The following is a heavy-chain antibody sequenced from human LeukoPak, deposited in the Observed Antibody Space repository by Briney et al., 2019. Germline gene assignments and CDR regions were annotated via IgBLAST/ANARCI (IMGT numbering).Heavy chain of an antibody. V-gene: IGHV4-61*05. Sequence: SETLSLTCTVSGGSISSSSYYWGWIRQPPGKGLEWIGYIYYSGSTNYNPSLKSRVTISVDTSKNQFSLKLSSVTAADTAVYYCARGKNYGSGSYYIDYWGQGTLVTVSS. J-gene: IGHJ4*02. CDR2: IYYSGST. CDR3: ARGKNYGSGSYYIDY. CDR1: GGSISSSSYY. D-gene: IGHD3-10*01.